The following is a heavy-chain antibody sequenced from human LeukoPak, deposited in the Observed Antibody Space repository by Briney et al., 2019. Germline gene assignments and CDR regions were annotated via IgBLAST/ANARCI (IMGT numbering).Heavy chain of an antibody. CDR3: MRTYCSSTSCHYFDY. CDR2: IYHAGTT. CDR1: GASISSTNW. Sequence: SETLSLTCAVSGASISSTNWWSWARQPPGKGLEWIGEIYHAGTTNYNPSLESRVTISVDNSRNQFSQKLTSVTAADTAVYYCMRTYCSSTSCHYFDYWGQGTLVTVSS. D-gene: IGHD2-2*01. J-gene: IGHJ4*02. V-gene: IGHV4-4*02.